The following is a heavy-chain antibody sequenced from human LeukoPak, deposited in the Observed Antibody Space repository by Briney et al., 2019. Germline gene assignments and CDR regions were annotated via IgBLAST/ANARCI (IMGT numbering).Heavy chain of an antibody. D-gene: IGHD6-19*01. Sequence: GGTLRLSCAASGFTFSSYGMSWVRQAPGKGLEWVSAISGSGGSTYYADSVKGRFTISRDNSKNTLYLQMNSLRAEDTAVYYCAKDRVAWQWLVPDYWGQGTLVTVSS. CDR1: GFTFSSYG. J-gene: IGHJ4*02. CDR3: AKDRVAWQWLVPDY. CDR2: ISGSGGST. V-gene: IGHV3-23*01.